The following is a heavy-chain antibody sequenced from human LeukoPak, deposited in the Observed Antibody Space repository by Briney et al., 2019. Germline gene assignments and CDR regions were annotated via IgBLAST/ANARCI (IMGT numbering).Heavy chain of an antibody. CDR1: GGSISSSNW. Sequence: SETLSLTCAVSGGSISSSNWWSWVRQPPGKGLEWIGEIYHSGSTNYNPSLKSRVTISVDKSKNQFSLKLSSVTAADTAVYHCAREFGNYDFWSGYYLRYFDYWGQGTLVTVSS. CDR2: IYHSGST. CDR3: AREFGNYDFWSGYYLRYFDY. V-gene: IGHV4-4*02. D-gene: IGHD3-3*01. J-gene: IGHJ4*02.